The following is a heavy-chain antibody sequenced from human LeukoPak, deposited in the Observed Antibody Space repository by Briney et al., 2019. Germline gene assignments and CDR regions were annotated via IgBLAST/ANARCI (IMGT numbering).Heavy chain of an antibody. CDR3: ARDGGYRGYDADC. CDR1: GFTFSSYW. J-gene: IGHJ4*02. Sequence: GSLRLSCAASGFTFSSYWMHWVRQTPGRGLVWVARINTDGTIIDYADSVQGRFTISRENAQNSLFLQMNSLRAEDTAVYYCARDGGYRGYDADCWGQGTLVTVSS. V-gene: IGHV3-74*01. CDR2: INTDGTII. D-gene: IGHD5-12*01.